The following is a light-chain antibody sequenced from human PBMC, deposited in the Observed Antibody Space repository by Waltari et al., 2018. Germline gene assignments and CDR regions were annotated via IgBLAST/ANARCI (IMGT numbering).Light chain of an antibody. Sequence: AIQLTQAPSSLSASVGDRVTIACRASQGVMGALAWYQQKPGRAPTLLIYDASTLQRGVPSRFSGSGSGTDFTLTISTLQPEDFATYYCQQFITYPYTFGQGTKLEMK. J-gene: IGKJ2*01. CDR3: QQFITYPYT. CDR2: DAS. CDR1: QGVMGA. V-gene: IGKV1-13*02.